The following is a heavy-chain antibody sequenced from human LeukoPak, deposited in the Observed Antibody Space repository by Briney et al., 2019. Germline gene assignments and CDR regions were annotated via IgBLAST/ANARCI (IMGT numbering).Heavy chain of an antibody. CDR3: ARSGGIARPFDY. V-gene: IGHV5-51*01. Sequence: RAGESLKISCKGSGYSFTSYWIGWVRQMPGKGLEWMGIIYPGDSDTRYSPPFQGQVTNSADKFISTAYLQWSSLKASDTAMYYCARSGGIARPFDYWGQGTLVTVSS. CDR1: GYSFTSYW. CDR2: IYPGDSDT. J-gene: IGHJ4*02. D-gene: IGHD6-13*01.